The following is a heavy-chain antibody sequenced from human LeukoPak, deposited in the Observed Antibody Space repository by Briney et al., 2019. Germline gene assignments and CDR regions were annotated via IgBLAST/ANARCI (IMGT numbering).Heavy chain of an antibody. V-gene: IGHV4-39*01. CDR1: GGSISSSSYY. D-gene: IGHD2-15*01. Sequence: SETLSLTCTVSGGSISSSSYYWGWIRQPPGKGLEWIGSIHYGGSTYYTASLKSRVTISVNTSKNQFSLKLSSVTAADTAVYYCARGGWNKFDYWGQGTLVTVSS. CDR2: IHYGGST. CDR3: ARGGWNKFDY. J-gene: IGHJ4*02.